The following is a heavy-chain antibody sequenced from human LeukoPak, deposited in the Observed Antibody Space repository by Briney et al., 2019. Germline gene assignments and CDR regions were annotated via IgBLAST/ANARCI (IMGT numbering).Heavy chain of an antibody. Sequence: SETLSLTCTVSGGSISGYYWSWIRQPPGKGLEWIGYIYNTGSTNSNPSLKSRVTISIDTSKNQFSLRLSSVTAADTAVYYCARRGASMIVGKGAFDIWGQGAMVTVSS. D-gene: IGHD3-22*01. V-gene: IGHV4-59*08. CDR3: ARRGASMIVGKGAFDI. CDR1: GGSISGYY. J-gene: IGHJ3*02. CDR2: IYNTGST.